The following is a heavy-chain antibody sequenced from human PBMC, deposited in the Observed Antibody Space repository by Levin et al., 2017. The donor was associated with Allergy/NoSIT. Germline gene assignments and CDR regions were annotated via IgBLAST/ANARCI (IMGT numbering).Heavy chain of an antibody. CDR1: GFTFSNYG. D-gene: IGHD3-3*01. J-gene: IGHJ4*02. Sequence: GESLKISCVASGFTFSNYGMHWVRQAPGKGLEWAALISYDGTSEFYADFVKGRFTISRDNSKNTLYLQMNGLTAEDTAIYFCAKIDAIFGVDLPDYWGQGTRVSVSS. CDR3: AKIDAIFGVDLPDY. CDR2: ISYDGTSE. V-gene: IGHV3-30*18.